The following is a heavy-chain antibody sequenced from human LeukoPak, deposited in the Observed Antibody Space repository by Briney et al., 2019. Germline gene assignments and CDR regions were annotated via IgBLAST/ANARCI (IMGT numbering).Heavy chain of an antibody. D-gene: IGHD2-21*02. Sequence: PGGSLRLSCAASGFTFSSYGMHWVRQAPGKGLEWVAVISYDGSNKYYADSVKGRFTISRDNSKNTLYLQMNSLRAEDTAVYYCAKDLYCGGACYQPGGYWGEGTLVTVSS. CDR3: AKDLYCGGACYQPGGY. J-gene: IGHJ4*02. V-gene: IGHV3-30*18. CDR2: ISYDGSNK. CDR1: GFTFSSYG.